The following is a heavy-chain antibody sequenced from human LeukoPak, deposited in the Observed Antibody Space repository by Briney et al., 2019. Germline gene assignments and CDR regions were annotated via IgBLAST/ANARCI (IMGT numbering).Heavy chain of an antibody. Sequence: PGRSLRLSCAASGFTFNIYAMHWVRQAPGKGLEWVAVISYDGNNKYYADSVKGRFTISRANSKNTGYLQKNSLSTDNTVWYSCARVGFGGYDLGAFDIWGQGKMVTVSA. J-gene: IGHJ3*02. CDR2: ISYDGNNK. D-gene: IGHD5-12*01. V-gene: IGHV3-30-3*01. CDR3: ARVGFGGYDLGAFDI. CDR1: GFTFNIYA.